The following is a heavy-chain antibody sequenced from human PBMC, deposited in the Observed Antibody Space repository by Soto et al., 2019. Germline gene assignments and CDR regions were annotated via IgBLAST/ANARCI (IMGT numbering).Heavy chain of an antibody. D-gene: IGHD3-16*01. Sequence: EVQLLESGGGLEQPGRSLRLSCAASGFTFDSFAMTWVRQAPGKGLEWVSAISASGGSTFYADSVKGRFTISRDSSKNTLYLQMNSLRAEDTAVYYCARGAVMPDSWGQGTLVTVSS. J-gene: IGHJ4*02. V-gene: IGHV3-23*01. CDR2: ISASGGST. CDR1: GFTFDSFA. CDR3: ARGAVMPDS.